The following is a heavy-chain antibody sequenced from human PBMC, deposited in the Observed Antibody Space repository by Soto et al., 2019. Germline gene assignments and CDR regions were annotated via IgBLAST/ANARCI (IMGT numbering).Heavy chain of an antibody. J-gene: IGHJ4*02. D-gene: IGHD3-22*01. V-gene: IGHV1-58*01. CDR3: AADTYDSSGYYYGSLADY. Sequence: ASVKVSCKASGFTFTSSAVQWVRQARGQRLEWIGWIVVGSGNTNYAQKFQERVTITRDMSTSTAYMELSSLRSEDTAVYYCAADTYDSSGYYYGSLADYWGQGTLVTVSS. CDR1: GFTFTSSA. CDR2: IVVGSGNT.